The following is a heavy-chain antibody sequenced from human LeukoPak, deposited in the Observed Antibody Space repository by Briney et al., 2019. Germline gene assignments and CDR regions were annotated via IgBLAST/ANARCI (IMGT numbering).Heavy chain of an antibody. CDR1: GGTFSSYA. Sequence: SVKVSCKASGGTFSSYAISWVRQAPGQGLEWMGGIIPIFGTANYAQKFQGRVTITADESTSTAYMELSSLGSEDTAVYYCARGGWFGELSASSFDYWGQGTLVTVSS. V-gene: IGHV1-69*13. CDR2: IIPIFGTA. J-gene: IGHJ4*02. CDR3: ARGGWFGELSASSFDY. D-gene: IGHD3-10*01.